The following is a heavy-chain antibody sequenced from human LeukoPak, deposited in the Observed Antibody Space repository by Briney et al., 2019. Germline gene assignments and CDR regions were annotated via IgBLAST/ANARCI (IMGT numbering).Heavy chain of an antibody. V-gene: IGHV4-59*01. D-gene: IGHD3-22*01. Sequence: PSETLSLTCTVSGGSISSYYWSWIRQPPGKGLEWIGYIYYSGSTNYNPPLKSRVTISVDTSKNQFSLKLSSVTAADTAVYYCARDKAYYDSSGYYNAFDIWGQGTMVTVSS. CDR2: IYYSGST. CDR3: ARDKAYYDSSGYYNAFDI. J-gene: IGHJ3*02. CDR1: GGSISSYY.